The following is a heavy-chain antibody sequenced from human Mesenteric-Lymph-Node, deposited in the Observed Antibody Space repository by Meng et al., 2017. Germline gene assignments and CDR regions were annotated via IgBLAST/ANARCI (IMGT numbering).Heavy chain of an antibody. D-gene: IGHD4-17*01. CDR2: INHSGST. V-gene: IGHV4-34*01. J-gene: IGHJ4*02. CDR3: ARGRGYGDYGSLY. CDR1: GGSFSGYY. Sequence: GLWKPSALLSLTCAVYGGSFSGYYWSWIRQPPGKGLEWIGEINHSGSTNYNPSLKSRVTISVDTSKNQFSLKLSSVTAADTAVYYCARGRGYGDYGSLYWGQGTLVTVSS.